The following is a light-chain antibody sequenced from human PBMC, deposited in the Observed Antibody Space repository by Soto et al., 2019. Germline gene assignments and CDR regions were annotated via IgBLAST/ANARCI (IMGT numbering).Light chain of an antibody. CDR1: QDISSW. V-gene: IGKV1-12*01. Sequence: DIQMTQSPFSVSASVGDRVTITCRASQDISSWLAWYQQKPGEAPKLLIFAASSLQGGVPSRFSGSGSGTDFTLTISSLQPKDFATYYCQQTNSFPVTFGQGTRLEI. CDR2: AAS. CDR3: QQTNSFPVT. J-gene: IGKJ5*01.